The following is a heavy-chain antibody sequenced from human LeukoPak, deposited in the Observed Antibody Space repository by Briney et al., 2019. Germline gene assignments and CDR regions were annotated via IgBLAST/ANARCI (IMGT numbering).Heavy chain of an antibody. D-gene: IGHD3-22*01. Sequence: GRSLRLSCAASGFTFDDYAMHWVRQAPGKGLEWVSGITWNSDNIEYADSVKGRFTISRDNAKNSLYLQMNSLRAEDTAVYYCARVGRFQYYYDSSGLFWGQGTLVTVSS. V-gene: IGHV3-9*01. CDR1: GFTFDDYA. J-gene: IGHJ4*02. CDR2: ITWNSDNI. CDR3: ARVGRFQYYYDSSGLF.